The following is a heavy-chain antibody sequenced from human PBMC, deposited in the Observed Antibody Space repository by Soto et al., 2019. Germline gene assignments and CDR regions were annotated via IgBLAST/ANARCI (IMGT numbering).Heavy chain of an antibody. CDR1: GSTISNIA. J-gene: IGHJ4*02. CDR3: ATDQIWGWGR. V-gene: IGHV3-23*01. Sequence: ESVGDLVQPGGSLKLSCAASGSTISNIAMMWVRQAPGKGLEFVSSIGGDGGTTYADSMKGRFTISRDNSKITLYLQINNLSAEYTALYYCATDQIWGWGRWGQGTLVTVSS. CDR2: IGGDGGT. D-gene: IGHD3-16*01.